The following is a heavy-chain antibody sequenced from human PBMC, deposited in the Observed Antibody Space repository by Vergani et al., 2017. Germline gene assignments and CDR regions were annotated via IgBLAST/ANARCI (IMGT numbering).Heavy chain of an antibody. D-gene: IGHD6-6*01. CDR3: ARDSRSGSSSWSLPYYYYYMDV. V-gene: IGHV4-61*08. CDR2: IYYSGST. J-gene: IGHJ6*03. CDR1: GGSISSSGYY. Sequence: QLQLQESGPRLVKPSETLSLTCTVSGGSISSSGYYWGWIRQPPGKGLEWIGYIYYSGSTNYNPSLKSRVTISVDTSKNQFSLKLSSVTAADTAVYYCARDSRSGSSSWSLPYYYYYMDVWGKGTTVTVSS.